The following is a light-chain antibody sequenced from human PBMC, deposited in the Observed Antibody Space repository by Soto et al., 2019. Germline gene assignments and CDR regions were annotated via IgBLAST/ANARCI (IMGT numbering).Light chain of an antibody. V-gene: IGKV3-20*01. J-gene: IGKJ5*01. Sequence: QSPLPLSLSPAARAPLYCRDSQSVGGNVAWYQQIPGQPPKXLIFGASSRETGIADKFSGSGSGTEFTRTISRLEPEDFALDDCQHYGAATITFGQGTRLEIK. CDR3: QHYGAATIT. CDR2: GAS. CDR1: QSVGGN.